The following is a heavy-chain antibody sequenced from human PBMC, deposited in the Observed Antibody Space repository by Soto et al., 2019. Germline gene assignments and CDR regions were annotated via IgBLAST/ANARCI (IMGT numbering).Heavy chain of an antibody. V-gene: IGHV1-18*04. CDR1: GYTFTSYP. Sequence: QVLLVQSGAEVKKPGASVKVSCKASGYTFTSYPISWVRQAPGQGLEWMGWISAYNGNTDYAQKLRGRVTMTTDTSTSTAYMELRSLRSDDTAVYYCAAGEGARFVSAFDIWGQGTMVTVSS. CDR2: ISAYNGNT. D-gene: IGHD2-15*01. CDR3: AAGEGARFVSAFDI. J-gene: IGHJ3*02.